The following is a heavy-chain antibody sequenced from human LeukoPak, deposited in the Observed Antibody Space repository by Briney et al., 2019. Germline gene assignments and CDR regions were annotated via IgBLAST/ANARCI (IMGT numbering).Heavy chain of an antibody. Sequence: SQTLSLTCTVSGGSISSGSYYWSWIRQPAGKGLEWIGRIYTSGSTNYNPSLKSRVTISVDTSKNHFSLKLSSVTAADTAVYYCARDWSAFDPWGQGTLVIVSS. V-gene: IGHV4-61*02. J-gene: IGHJ5*02. CDR1: GGSISSGSYY. CDR3: ARDWSAFDP. CDR2: IYTSGST.